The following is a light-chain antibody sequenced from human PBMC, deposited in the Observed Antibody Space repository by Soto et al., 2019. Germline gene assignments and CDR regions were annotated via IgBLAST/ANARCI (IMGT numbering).Light chain of an antibody. CDR1: SPNVGGSR. CDR2: VDR. V-gene: IGLV1-51*01. Sequence: QSALTQPPSVSAAPGQNVTLSCSGSSPNVGGSRVSWYQPLQWTAPTLLVFVDRKGASGLPDRFAGSKTGTSATLGITGFQIGDEADYYCGSRDSCLSAYAFGAGSKVTAL. J-gene: IGLJ1*01. CDR3: GSRDSCLSAYA.